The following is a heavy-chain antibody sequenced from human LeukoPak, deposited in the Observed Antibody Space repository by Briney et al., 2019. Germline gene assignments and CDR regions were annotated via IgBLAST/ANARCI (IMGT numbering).Heavy chain of an antibody. J-gene: IGHJ4*02. D-gene: IGHD2/OR15-2a*01. Sequence: PGGSLRLSCAASGFTFSSYWMTWVRQAPGKGLEWVSVIYSGGSTYYADSVKGRFTISRDNSKNTLYLQMNSLRAEDTAVYYCARTLSLHYYFDYWGQGTLVTVSS. CDR1: GFTFSSYW. V-gene: IGHV3-53*01. CDR3: ARTLSLHYYFDY. CDR2: IYSGGST.